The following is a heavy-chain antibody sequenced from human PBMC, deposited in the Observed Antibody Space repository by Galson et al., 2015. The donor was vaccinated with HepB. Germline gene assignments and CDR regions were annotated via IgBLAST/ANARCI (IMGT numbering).Heavy chain of an antibody. CDR3: AKGYGLFDS. CDR2: ISGNGDST. V-gene: IGHV3-23*01. J-gene: IGHJ5*01. D-gene: IGHD3-16*01. Sequence: SLRLSCAAPGFAFHSHAMSWVRQAPGKGLEWISGISGNGDSTFYAVSVKGRFTVFRDNSKNMLYLQMDSLTAEDTGLYFCAKGYGLFDSWAQGILVTVSS. CDR1: GFAFHSHA.